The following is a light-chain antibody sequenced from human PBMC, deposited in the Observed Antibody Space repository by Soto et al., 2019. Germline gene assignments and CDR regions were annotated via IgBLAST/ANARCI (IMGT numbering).Light chain of an antibody. Sequence: DIQMTQSPSSLSASVGDRVTITCRASQNINNYLNWYQQKPGKAPKLMSYAASTLQRGVPSRFSGSGSGTDFTLTISSLQPEDFATYYCQQSYSSPRTFGQGTQVAIK. V-gene: IGKV1-39*01. J-gene: IGKJ1*01. CDR1: QNINNY. CDR3: QQSYSSPRT. CDR2: AAS.